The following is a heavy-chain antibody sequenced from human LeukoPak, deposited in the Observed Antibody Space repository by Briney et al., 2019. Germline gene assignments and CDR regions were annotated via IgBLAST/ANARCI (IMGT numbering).Heavy chain of an antibody. CDR2: INPDGGDK. CDR1: GFISNTNA. J-gene: IGHJ4*02. D-gene: IGHD6-13*01. CDR3: ARPTRSSSPEY. Sequence: PGGSLRLSCAASGFISNTNAMTWVRQAPGEGLEWLANINPDGGDKNYVDSVKGRFTISRDNAKNSVYLEINSLRAEDTAVYYCARPTRSSSPEYWGQGTLLTLSS. V-gene: IGHV3-7*01.